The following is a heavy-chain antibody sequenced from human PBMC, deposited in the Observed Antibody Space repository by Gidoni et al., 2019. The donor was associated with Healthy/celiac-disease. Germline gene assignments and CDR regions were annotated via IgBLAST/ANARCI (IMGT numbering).Heavy chain of an antibody. V-gene: IGHV1-69*01. CDR1: VGTFSSYA. Sequence: QVQLVQSGAEVKKPGSSVNVSCKASVGTFSSYAISWVRQAPGQGLEWMGGIIPIFGTANYAQKFQGRVTITADESTSTAYMELSSRRSEDTAVYYCAREGRRDTAMVSRMDVWGQGTTVTVSS. J-gene: IGHJ6*02. CDR2: IIPIFGTA. CDR3: AREGRRDTAMVSRMDV. D-gene: IGHD5-18*01.